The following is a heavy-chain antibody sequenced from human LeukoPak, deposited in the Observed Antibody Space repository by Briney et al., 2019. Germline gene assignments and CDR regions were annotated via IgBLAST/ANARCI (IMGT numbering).Heavy chain of an antibody. D-gene: IGHD2-2*01. Sequence: GASVKVSCKASGYTFTSYDVNWVRQATGQGLEWMGWMNPNRGNTGYSQKFQGRITMTRDTSISTAYLELSSLRSEDTAVYYCARGDPCNSCYSLDYWGQGTLVTVSS. CDR2: MNPNRGNT. V-gene: IGHV1-8*01. J-gene: IGHJ4*02. CDR1: GYTFTSYD. CDR3: ARGDPCNSCYSLDY.